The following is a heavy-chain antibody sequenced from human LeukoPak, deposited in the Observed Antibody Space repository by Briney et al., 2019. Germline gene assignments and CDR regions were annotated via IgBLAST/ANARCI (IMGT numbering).Heavy chain of an antibody. Sequence: GGSLRLSCGASGFTLSSNWMTWVRHAPGRGLEWVASIKQDGSVKYYVDSVKGRFTISRDNARNSLSLQMNSLGVEDTAVYFCARWGQTSGYYYVDNWGQGTLVTVSS. D-gene: IGHD5-12*01. CDR3: ARWGQTSGYYYVDN. CDR2: IKQDGSVK. J-gene: IGHJ4*02. V-gene: IGHV3-7*01. CDR1: GFTLSSNW.